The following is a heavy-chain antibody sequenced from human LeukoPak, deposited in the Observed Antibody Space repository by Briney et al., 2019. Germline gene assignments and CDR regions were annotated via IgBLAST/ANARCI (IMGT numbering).Heavy chain of an antibody. V-gene: IGHV1-2*02. Sequence: ASVKVSCKASGYTFTGNYMHWVRQAPGQGLEWMGWINPNSGGTNYAQKFQGRVTMTRDTSISAAYMELSRLRSDDTAVYYCARDLAVAGTMVEFDYWGQGTLVTVSS. CDR1: GYTFTGNY. D-gene: IGHD6-19*01. CDR2: INPNSGGT. J-gene: IGHJ4*02. CDR3: ARDLAVAGTMVEFDY.